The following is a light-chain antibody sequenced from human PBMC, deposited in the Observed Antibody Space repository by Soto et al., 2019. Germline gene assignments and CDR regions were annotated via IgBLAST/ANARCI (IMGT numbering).Light chain of an antibody. CDR1: SSDVGGYNF. Sequence: QAVVTQPPSASGSPGQSVTISCTGTSSDVGGYNFVSWYQQHPGKVPRLIIYDVTKRPSGVPNRFSGSKSGNTASLIVSGLQAEDEADYYCSSYAGANIVMFGGGTKLTVL. CDR2: DVT. V-gene: IGLV2-8*01. CDR3: SSYAGANIVM. J-gene: IGLJ3*02.